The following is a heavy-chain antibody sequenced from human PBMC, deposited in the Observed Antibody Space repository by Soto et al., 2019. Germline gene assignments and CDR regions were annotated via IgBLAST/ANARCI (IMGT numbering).Heavy chain of an antibody. J-gene: IGHJ5*02. D-gene: IGHD3-10*01. V-gene: IGHV4-39*01. CDR2: IYYSGST. CDR3: ARPSRRFGESAWFDP. Sequence: QLQLQESGPGLVKPSETLSLTCTVSGGSISSSSYYWGWIRQPPGKGLEWIGSIYYSGSTYYNPSLKSRVTISVDTSKNQFSLKLSSVTAADTAVYYCARPSRRFGESAWFDPWGQGTLVTVSS. CDR1: GGSISSSSYY.